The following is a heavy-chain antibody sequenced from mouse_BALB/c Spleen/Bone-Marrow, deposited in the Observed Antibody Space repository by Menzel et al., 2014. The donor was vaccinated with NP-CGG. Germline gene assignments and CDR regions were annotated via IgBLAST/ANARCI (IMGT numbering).Heavy chain of an antibody. Sequence: VQLQQSGAELVKPGASVKLSCKASGYTFTSYWVYWVKQRPGQGLEWIGEINPSNGRANYNEKFKNKATLTVDKSTSTAYMQVSSLTSEDSAVYYCARRDFRSWFAYWGQGTLVTVSA. CDR2: INPSNGRA. CDR1: GYTFTSYW. D-gene: IGHD2-14*01. CDR3: ARRDFRSWFAY. J-gene: IGHJ3*01. V-gene: IGHV1S81*02.